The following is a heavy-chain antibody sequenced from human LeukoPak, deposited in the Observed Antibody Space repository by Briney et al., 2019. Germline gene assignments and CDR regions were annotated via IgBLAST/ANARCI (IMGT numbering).Heavy chain of an antibody. V-gene: IGHV4-39*01. D-gene: IGHD1-7*01. J-gene: IGHJ4*02. CDR2: VYYSGST. CDR1: GGSMSSSHYY. Sequence: PSETLSLTCTVSGGSMSSSHYYWGWIRQPPGKGLEWIGNVYYSGSTYYNPSLKSRVTISVDTSKNQFSLNLRSVTAADTAVYYCARRGTTVVVDYWGQGTLVIVSS. CDR3: ARRGTTVVVDY.